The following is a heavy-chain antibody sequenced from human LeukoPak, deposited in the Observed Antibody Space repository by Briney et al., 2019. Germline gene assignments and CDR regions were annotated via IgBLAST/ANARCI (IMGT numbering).Heavy chain of an antibody. CDR2: IHHSGSA. J-gene: IGHJ4*02. D-gene: IGHD5-18*01. CDR1: GGSISNENW. CDR3: ARNGYYAMDS. V-gene: IGHV4-4*02. Sequence: NPSGTLSLTCAVFGGSISNENWWSWVRQPPGKGLEWIGEIHHSGSATYNPSLKSRVTVSVDKSKNQFSLILTSVTAADTAVYYCARNGYYAMDSWGQGMLVTVSS.